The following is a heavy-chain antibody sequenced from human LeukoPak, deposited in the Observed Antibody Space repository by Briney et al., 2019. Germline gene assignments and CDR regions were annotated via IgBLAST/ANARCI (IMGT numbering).Heavy chain of an antibody. CDR3: ARHPTPYSSGWYLGYFDY. CDR2: IYYSGST. CDR1: GGSFSSYY. J-gene: IGHJ4*02. V-gene: IGHV4-39*01. Sequence: PSETLSLTCAVYGGSFSSYYWGWIRQPPGKGLEWIGSIYYSGSTYYNPSLKSRVTISVDTSKNQFSLKLSSVTAADTAVYYCARHPTPYSSGWYLGYFDYWGQGTLVTVSS. D-gene: IGHD6-19*01.